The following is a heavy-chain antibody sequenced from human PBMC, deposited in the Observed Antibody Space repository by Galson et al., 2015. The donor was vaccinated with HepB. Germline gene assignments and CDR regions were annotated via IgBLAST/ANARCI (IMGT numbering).Heavy chain of an antibody. CDR1: GFTVSSNY. D-gene: IGHD2-15*01. CDR2: IYSGGST. Sequence: SLRLSCAASGFTVSSNYMSWVRQAPGKGLEWVSVIYSGGSTYYADSVKGRFSISRDNSKNTLYLQMNSLRAEDTAVYYCASNTAVVAANYGMDVWGQGTTVTVSS. J-gene: IGHJ6*02. CDR3: ASNTAVVAANYGMDV. V-gene: IGHV3-53*01.